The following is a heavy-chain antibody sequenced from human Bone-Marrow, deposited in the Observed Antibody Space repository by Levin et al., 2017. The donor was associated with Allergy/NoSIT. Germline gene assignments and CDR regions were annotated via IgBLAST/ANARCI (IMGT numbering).Heavy chain of an antibody. J-gene: IGHJ4*02. CDR2: IYYPGNT. V-gene: IGHV4-31*02. Sequence: LRLSCTVSGASVSSSGFYWTWIRQYPGKGLEWIGHIYYPGNTSYNPSLKSRASISEDRSKTQFSLKLDSVTAADTAVYYCARESVYYGSGSWIDCWGQGTLVTVSS. D-gene: IGHD3-10*01. CDR3: ARESVYYGSGSWIDC. CDR1: GASVSSSGFY.